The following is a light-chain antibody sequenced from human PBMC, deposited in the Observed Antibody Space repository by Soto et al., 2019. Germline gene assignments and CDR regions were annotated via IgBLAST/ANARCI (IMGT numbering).Light chain of an antibody. Sequence: QSALTXPPSASGSPGQSVTIACSGSSVDVGGYNYVSWYQQHPGKAPKLMIYEVSKRPSGVPDRFSGSKSGNTASLTVSGLQAEDEADYYCSSYAGRNNYVFGTGTKVTVL. CDR2: EVS. J-gene: IGLJ1*01. CDR1: SVDVGGYNY. V-gene: IGLV2-8*01. CDR3: SSYAGRNNYV.